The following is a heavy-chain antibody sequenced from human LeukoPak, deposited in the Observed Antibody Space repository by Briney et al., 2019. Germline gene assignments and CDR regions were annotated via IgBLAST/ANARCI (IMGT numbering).Heavy chain of an antibody. CDR1: GGSISSSSYY. D-gene: IGHD2-2*01. Sequence: SETLSLTCTVSGGSISSSSYYWGWIRQPPGKGLEWIGSIYYSGSTYYNPSLKSRVTISVDTSKNQFSLKLSSVTAADTAVYYCARFSVRYCSSTSCYRAFDIWGQGTMVTVSS. J-gene: IGHJ3*02. V-gene: IGHV4-39*01. CDR3: ARFSVRYCSSTSCYRAFDI. CDR2: IYYSGST.